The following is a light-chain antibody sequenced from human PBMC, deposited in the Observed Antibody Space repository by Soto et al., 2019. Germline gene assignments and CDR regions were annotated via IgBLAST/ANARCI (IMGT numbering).Light chain of an antibody. J-gene: IGLJ3*02. CDR2: SNN. Sequence: QSALTQPPSASGTPGQRVSISCSGSSSNIGSGGATVTWYQQLPGTAPKLVIFSNNQRPSGVPDRFSGSKSGTSASRAISGLQSEDEAAYYCATWDAGLSGRLFGGGPKLTLL. CDR3: ATWDAGLSGRL. CDR1: SSNIGSGGAT. V-gene: IGLV1-44*01.